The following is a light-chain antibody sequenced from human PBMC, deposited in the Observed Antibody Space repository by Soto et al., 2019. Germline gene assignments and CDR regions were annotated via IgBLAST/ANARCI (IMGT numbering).Light chain of an antibody. J-gene: IGLJ1*01. V-gene: IGLV2-18*02. CDR1: GSDVGKYDR. Sequence: QSGLTQRPSVSGSPRQSVTISYTGTGSDVGKYDRVSWYQQPPGTAPRLIMYEVTNRPSGVPARFSGSKSGNTASLTISGLQAEDEADYFCSSYTSASRYVFGAGTKVTVL. CDR2: EVT. CDR3: SSYTSASRYV.